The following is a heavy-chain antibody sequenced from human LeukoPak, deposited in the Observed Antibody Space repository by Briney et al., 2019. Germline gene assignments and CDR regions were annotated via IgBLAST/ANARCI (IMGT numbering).Heavy chain of an antibody. CDR1: GFTFSSYA. J-gene: IGHJ4*02. Sequence: GGSLRLSCAASGFTFSSYAMSWVRQAPGKGLEWVSTINGSGGSAYYADSVKGRFTISRDNSKNTLYLQMNSLRAEDTAIYYCAKSSKAARPDYWGQGTLATVSS. CDR2: INGSGGSA. V-gene: IGHV3-23*01. CDR3: AKSSKAARPDY. D-gene: IGHD6-6*01.